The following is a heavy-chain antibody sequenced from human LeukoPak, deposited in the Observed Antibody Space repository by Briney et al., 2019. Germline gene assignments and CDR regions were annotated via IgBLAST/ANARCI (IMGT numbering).Heavy chain of an antibody. CDR1: GGSIGSYY. D-gene: IGHD4-23*01. CDR3: ARIEDYGGNSVNY. CDR2: IYYSGST. Sequence: KPSETLSLTCTVSGGSIGSYYWSWIRQPPGKGLEWIGYIYYSGSTNYNPSLKSRVTISVDTSKNQFSLKLSSVTAADTAVYYCARIEDYGGNSVNYWGQGTLVTVSS. J-gene: IGHJ4*02. V-gene: IGHV4-59*01.